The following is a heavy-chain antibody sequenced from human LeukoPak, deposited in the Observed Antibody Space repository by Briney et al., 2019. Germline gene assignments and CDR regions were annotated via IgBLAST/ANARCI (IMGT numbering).Heavy chain of an antibody. CDR1: GFTFSSYS. V-gene: IGHV3-21*01. J-gene: IGHJ4*02. CDR2: ISSSSSYI. CDR3: ARDVSVVVLSSTPTQIDY. Sequence: GGSLRLSCAASGFTFSSYSMNWVRQAPGKGLEWVSSISSSSSYIYYADSVKGRFTISRDNSKNTLYLQMNNLRAEDMAVYYCARDVSVVVLSSTPTQIDYWGQGTLVTVSS. D-gene: IGHD3-22*01.